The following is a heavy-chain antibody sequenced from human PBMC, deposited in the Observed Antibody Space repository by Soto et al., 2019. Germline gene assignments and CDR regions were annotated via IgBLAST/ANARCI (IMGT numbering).Heavy chain of an antibody. CDR2: IYTTGST. CDR1: GGSIRSYY. Sequence: LSLTCNVSGGSIRSYYWSWIRQPAGKPLEWIGRIYTTGSTNYNPSLKSRVTMSIDTSKSQFSLKVSSVTAADTAVYYCAREGASGFGMDVWGQGTTVTVSS. V-gene: IGHV4-4*07. D-gene: IGHD1-26*01. J-gene: IGHJ6*02. CDR3: AREGASGFGMDV.